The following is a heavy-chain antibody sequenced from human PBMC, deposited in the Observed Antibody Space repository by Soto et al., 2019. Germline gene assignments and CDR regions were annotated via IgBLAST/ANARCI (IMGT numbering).Heavy chain of an antibody. CDR2: LIHGGST. CDR3: ARSPLSYDYVRQTWREVGDSFDV. Sequence: PSETLSLTCAIDNSSLGAFHWTWIRQPPGKGLEWIGELIHGGSTNYNPSLKSRVTFSLDTSKSQFSLHVMSVTAADTAVYYCARSPLSYDYVRQTWREVGDSFDVWGRGTSVTVSS. D-gene: IGHD3-10*02. CDR1: NSSLGAFH. J-gene: IGHJ3*01. V-gene: IGHV4-34*12.